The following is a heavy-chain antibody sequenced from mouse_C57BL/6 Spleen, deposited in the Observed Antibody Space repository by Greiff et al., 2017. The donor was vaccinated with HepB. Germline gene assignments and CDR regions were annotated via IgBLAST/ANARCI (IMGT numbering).Heavy chain of an antibody. J-gene: IGHJ2*01. CDR2: IYPSDSET. CDR1: GYTFTSYW. V-gene: IGHV1-61*01. CDR3: ARSGGRDY. D-gene: IGHD3-2*02. Sequence: VQLQQPGAELVRPGSSVKLSCKASGYTFTSYWMDWVKQRPGQGLEWIGNIYPSDSETHYNQKFKDKATLTVDKSSSTAYMQLSSLASEDSAVYYCARSGGRDYWGQGTTLTVSS.